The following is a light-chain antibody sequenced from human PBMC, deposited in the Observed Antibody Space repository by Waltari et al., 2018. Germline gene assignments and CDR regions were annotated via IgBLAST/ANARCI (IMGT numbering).Light chain of an antibody. J-gene: IGKJ1*01. Sequence: DVVMPQSPLPLPVPLGQPASISCSSSQSLVSSDGNTYFNWFQERPGQSPRRLLYKVSNRDSGVPDRFSGSGSGTDFTLRISRVEAEDVGVYYCMQGRHWPWTFGQGTKVEIK. CDR2: KVS. V-gene: IGKV2-30*01. CDR3: MQGRHWPWT. CDR1: QSLVSSDGNTY.